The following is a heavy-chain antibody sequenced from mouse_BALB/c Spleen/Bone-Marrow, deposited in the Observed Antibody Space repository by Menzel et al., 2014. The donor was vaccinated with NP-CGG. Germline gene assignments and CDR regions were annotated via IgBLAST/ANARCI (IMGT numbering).Heavy chain of an antibody. CDR1: GYTFTSYN. D-gene: IGHD2-12*01. V-gene: IGHV1-12*01. Sequence: LQQSGAELVRSGASVTMSCKASGYTFTSYNMHWVKQIPGQGLEWIGYIYPGSGGTNYNQKFKGKATLTADTSSSTAYMQITSLTSEDSAVYFCARSGRQAWFPYWGQGTLVTVSA. CDR2: IYPGSGGT. CDR3: ARSGRQAWFPY. J-gene: IGHJ3*01.